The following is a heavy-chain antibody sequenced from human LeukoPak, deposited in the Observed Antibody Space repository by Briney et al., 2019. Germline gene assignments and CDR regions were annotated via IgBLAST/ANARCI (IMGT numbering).Heavy chain of an antibody. D-gene: IGHD1-26*01. CDR1: GITLSNYG. V-gene: IGHV3-23*01. CDR3: AKRGVVIRVVLVGFHKEAYYFDS. Sequence: GGSLRLSCVVSGITLSNYGMSWVRQAPGKGLEWVAGISDSGRSTYYAHSVKGRFTISRDNPKNTLYLQMNSLRAEDTAVYFCAKRGVVIRVVLVGFHKEAYYFDSWGQGALVTVSS. J-gene: IGHJ4*02. CDR2: ISDSGRST.